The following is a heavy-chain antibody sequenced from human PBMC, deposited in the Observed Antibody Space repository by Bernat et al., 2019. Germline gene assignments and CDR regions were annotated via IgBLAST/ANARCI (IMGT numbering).Heavy chain of an antibody. CDR3: ARDGAVQLWVAGIDY. CDR1: GYTFTSYY. CDR2: INPSGGST. D-gene: IGHD5-18*01. J-gene: IGHJ4*02. V-gene: IGHV1-46*01. Sequence: QVQLVQSGAEVKKPGASVKVSCKASGYTFTSYYMHWVRQAPGQGLEWMGIINPSGGSTSYAQKFQGRVTMTRDTSTSTVYMELSSLRAEDTAVYYCARDGAVQLWVAGIDYWGQGTLVTVSS.